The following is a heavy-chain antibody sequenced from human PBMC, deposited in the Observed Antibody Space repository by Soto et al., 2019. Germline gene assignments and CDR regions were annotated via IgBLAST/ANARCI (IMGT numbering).Heavy chain of an antibody. V-gene: IGHV1-69*06. CDR3: ATGLLAAAPLNY. Sequence: QVQLVQSGAEVKKPGSSVKVSCRASGVTFSDYAISWVRQAPGQGLEWMGGIIPLSASAKFAQKFQGRVTITADKSTSTAYMELTSVRSEDTAVYYCATGLLAAAPLNYWGQGTLVTVSS. CDR2: IIPLSASA. D-gene: IGHD6-13*01. CDR1: GVTFSDYA. J-gene: IGHJ4*02.